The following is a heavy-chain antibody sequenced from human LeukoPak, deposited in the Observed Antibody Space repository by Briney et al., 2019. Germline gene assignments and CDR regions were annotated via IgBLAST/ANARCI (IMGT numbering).Heavy chain of an antibody. CDR1: GFPFSDYY. V-gene: IGHV3-11*01. Sequence: NPGGSLRLSCAAPGFPFSDYYMSWIRQAPAKGLDSASYISSSGSTIYYADSVKGRFTISRDNAKNSLYLQMNSLRVEDTAVYYCARGTRRSSPFDYWGQGTLVTVSS. J-gene: IGHJ4*02. D-gene: IGHD6-6*01. CDR2: ISSSGSTI. CDR3: ARGTRRSSPFDY.